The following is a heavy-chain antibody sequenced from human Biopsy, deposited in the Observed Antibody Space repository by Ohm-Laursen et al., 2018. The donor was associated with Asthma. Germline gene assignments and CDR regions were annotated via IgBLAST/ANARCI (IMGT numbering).Heavy chain of an antibody. CDR1: GGSVSSGSYY. D-gene: IGHD2-15*01. V-gene: IGHV4-61*01. J-gene: IGHJ2*01. CDR3: ARVPTTLRYFDL. CDR2: ISYSGGT. Sequence: SDTLSLTCTVSGGSVSSGSYYWSWIRQPPGKGLAWVSYISYSGGTDYNPSLKSRLTISMDTSKNQFSLKLSSVTAADTAVYYCARVPTTLRYFDLWGRGTLVTVSS.